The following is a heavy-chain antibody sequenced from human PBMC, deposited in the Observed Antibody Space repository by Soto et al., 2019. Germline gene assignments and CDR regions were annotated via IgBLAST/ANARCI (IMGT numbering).Heavy chain of an antibody. CDR2: ITWNSGTI. CDR1: GFTFDDYA. CDR3: AKAAGSGWSRAFDY. V-gene: IGHV3-9*01. J-gene: IGHJ4*02. D-gene: IGHD6-19*01. Sequence: DVQLVESGGGLVQPGRSLRLSCAASGFTFDDYAIHWVRQAPGKGLEWVSGITWNSGTIGYADSVRGRFTISRDNADNSLYLQMNSLRTDDTALYYCAKAAGSGWSRAFDYWGQGALVTVSS.